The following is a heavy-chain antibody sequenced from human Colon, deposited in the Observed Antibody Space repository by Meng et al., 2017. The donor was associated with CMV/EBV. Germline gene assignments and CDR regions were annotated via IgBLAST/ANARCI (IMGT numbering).Heavy chain of an antibody. D-gene: IGHD3-10*01. CDR1: GDSITTYY. CDR2: IYYSGST. J-gene: IGHJ4*02. Sequence: SETLSLTCTVSGDSITTYYWSWIRQPPGKGLGWLGYIYYSGSTNYSPSLKSRVSISVDTSKRQFSLKLSSVTAADTAVYYCATAKRGPFDYWGPGTLVTVSS. CDR3: ATAKRGPFDY. V-gene: IGHV4-59*03.